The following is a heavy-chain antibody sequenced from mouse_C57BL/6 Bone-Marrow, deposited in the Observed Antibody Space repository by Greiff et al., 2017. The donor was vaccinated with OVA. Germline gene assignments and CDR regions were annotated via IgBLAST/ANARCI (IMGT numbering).Heavy chain of an antibody. CDR2: ISNGGGST. D-gene: IGHD2-1*01. CDR1: GFTFSDYY. J-gene: IGHJ3*01. Sequence: EVQVVESGGGLVQPGGSLKLSCAASGFTFSDYYMYWVRQTPEKRLEWVAYISNGGGSTYYPDTVKGRFTISRDNATNTLYLQMSRLKSEDTAMYYCARHEVDGRFAYWGQGTLVTVSA. CDR3: ARHEVDGRFAY. V-gene: IGHV5-12*01.